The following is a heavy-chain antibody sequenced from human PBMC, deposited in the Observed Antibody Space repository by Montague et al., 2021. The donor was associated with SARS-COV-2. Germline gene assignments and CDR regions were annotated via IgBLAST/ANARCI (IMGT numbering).Heavy chain of an antibody. J-gene: IGHJ4*02. V-gene: IGHV4-61*02. D-gene: IGHD3-3*01. Sequence: TLSLTCTVSGGSISSGSYYWSWMRQPAGKGLERIGRIYTSGSTNYTPSLKSRVTISVDTSKNPFSLKLVSVTAADTAVYSCARTGGSTWVGVVYHYCIDDWGQGTLVTVSS. CDR1: GGSISSGSYY. CDR3: ARTGGSTWVGVVYHYCIDD. CDR2: IYTSGST.